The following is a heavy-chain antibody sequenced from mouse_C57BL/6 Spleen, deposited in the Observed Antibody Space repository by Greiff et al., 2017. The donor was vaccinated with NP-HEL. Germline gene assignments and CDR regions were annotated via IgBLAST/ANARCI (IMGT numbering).Heavy chain of an antibody. V-gene: IGHV1-52*01. J-gene: IGHJ3*01. CDR3: ARRLTGYEFAY. CDR2: IDPSDSET. Sequence: QVHVKQPGAELVRPGSSVKLSCKASGYTFTSYWMHWVKQRPIQGLEWIGNIDPSDSETHYNQKFKDKATLTVDKSSSTAYMQLSSLTSEDSAVYYCARRLTGYEFAYWGQGTLVTVSA. D-gene: IGHD4-1*01. CDR1: GYTFTSYW.